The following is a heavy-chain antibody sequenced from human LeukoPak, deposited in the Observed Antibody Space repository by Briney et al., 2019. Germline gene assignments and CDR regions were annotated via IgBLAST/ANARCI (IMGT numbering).Heavy chain of an antibody. CDR1: GFNFRRYW. Sequence: PGGSLRLSCATSGFNFRRYWMSWVRQAPGMGLEWVATINPDESEKHYLDSVKGRFTISRDNSLFLQMNSLTVADTAVYYCVQYASGYFRFFAHWGQGTLVTVSS. J-gene: IGHJ1*01. CDR2: INPDESEK. V-gene: IGHV3-7*01. CDR3: VQYASGYFRFFAH. D-gene: IGHD5-12*01.